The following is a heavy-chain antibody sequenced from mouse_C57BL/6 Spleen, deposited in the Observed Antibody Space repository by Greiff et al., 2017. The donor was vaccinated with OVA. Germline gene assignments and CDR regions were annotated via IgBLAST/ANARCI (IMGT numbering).Heavy chain of an antibody. J-gene: IGHJ3*01. CDR3: ARDDYDVGGFAY. V-gene: IGHV1-72*01. Sequence: QVQLQQPGAELVKPGASVKLSCKASGYTFTSYWMHWVKQRPGRGLEWIGRIDTNSGGTKYNEKFKSKATLTVDKPSSTAYMQLSSLTSEDSAVYCCARDDYDVGGFAYWGQGTLVTVSA. CDR1: GYTFTSYW. CDR2: IDTNSGGT. D-gene: IGHD2-4*01.